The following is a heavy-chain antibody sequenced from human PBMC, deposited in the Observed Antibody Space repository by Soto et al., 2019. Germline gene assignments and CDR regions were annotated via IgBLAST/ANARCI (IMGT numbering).Heavy chain of an antibody. Sequence: VTVSCKASGYTFFTYDISWVRQAPGQGLEWMGWISTYSGDTKYAQKFQDRVTMTSDTSTSTVYMELSSLRSEDTAVYYCARGISTTRYYYYYGMDVWGQGTTVTVSS. CDR1: GYTFFTYD. D-gene: IGHD2-2*01. J-gene: IGHJ6*02. CDR3: ARGISTTRYYYYYGMDV. CDR2: ISTYSGDT. V-gene: IGHV1-18*01.